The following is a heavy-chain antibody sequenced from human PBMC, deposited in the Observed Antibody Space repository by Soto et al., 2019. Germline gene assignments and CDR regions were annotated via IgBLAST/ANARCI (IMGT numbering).Heavy chain of an antibody. J-gene: IGHJ4*02. CDR1: GGSISSGGYS. D-gene: IGHD6-13*01. Sequence: PSETLSLTCAVSGGSISSGGYSWSWIRQPPGKGLEWVGYIYHSGSTYYNPSLKSRVTISVERSKNQFSLKLSSVTAADTAVLVCASRHSSPYFDVLGQGTLVTVSS. CDR3: ASRHSSPYFDV. CDR2: IYHSGST. V-gene: IGHV4-30-2*01.